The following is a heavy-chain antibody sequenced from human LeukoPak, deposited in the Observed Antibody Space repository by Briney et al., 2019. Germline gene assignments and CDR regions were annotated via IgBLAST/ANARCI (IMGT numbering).Heavy chain of an antibody. Sequence: GGSLRLSCAASGFTVSSDYMGWVRQAPEKGLEWVSLISSGGSTYYADSLKGRFTISRDNSKNTLYLQMNSLRAEDTAVYYCAKEGPTAVRFDPWGQGALVTVSS. CDR1: GFTVSSDY. CDR2: ISSGGST. CDR3: AKEGPTAVRFDP. D-gene: IGHD4-17*01. J-gene: IGHJ5*02. V-gene: IGHV3-66*01.